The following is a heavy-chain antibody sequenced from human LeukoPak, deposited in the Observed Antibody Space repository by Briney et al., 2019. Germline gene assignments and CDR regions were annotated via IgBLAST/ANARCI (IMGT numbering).Heavy chain of an antibody. CDR2: ISGSGGST. J-gene: IGHJ6*02. CDR3: AKGYYYDSSGYYFHYYYGMDV. CDR1: GFTFSSYA. D-gene: IGHD3-22*01. V-gene: IGHV3-23*01. Sequence: GGSLRLSCAASGFTFSSYAMSWVRQAPGKGLEWVSAISGSGGSTYYADSVKGRFTISRDNSKNTLYLQMNSLRAEDTAVYYCAKGYYYDSSGYYFHYYYGMDVWGQGTTVTVSS.